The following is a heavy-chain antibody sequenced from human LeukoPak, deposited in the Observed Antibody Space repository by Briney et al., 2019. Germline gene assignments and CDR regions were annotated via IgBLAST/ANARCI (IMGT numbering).Heavy chain of an antibody. V-gene: IGHV1-8*02. CDR1: GGTFNNYA. CDR3: ARGTGLWFGELLRNY. CDR2: MNPNSGNT. J-gene: IGHJ4*02. Sequence: ASVKVSCKASGGTFNNYAINWVRQAPGQGLEWMGWMNPNSGNTGYAQKFQGRVTMTRNTSISTAYMELSSLRSEDTAMYYCARGTGLWFGELLRNYWGQGTLVTVSS. D-gene: IGHD3-10*01.